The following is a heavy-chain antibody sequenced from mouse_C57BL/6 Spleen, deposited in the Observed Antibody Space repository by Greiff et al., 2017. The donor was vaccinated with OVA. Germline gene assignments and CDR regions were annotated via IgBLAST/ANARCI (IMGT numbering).Heavy chain of an antibody. CDR1: GYTFTSYW. Sequence: QVQLQQPGAELVKPGASVKLSCKASGYTFTSYWMQWVKQRPGQGLEWIGEIDPSDSYTNYNQKFKGKATLTVDTSSSTAYMQLSSLTSEDSAVYYCARVGGNLYAMDYWGQGTSVTVSS. CDR2: IDPSDSYT. V-gene: IGHV1-50*01. D-gene: IGHD2-1*01. J-gene: IGHJ4*01. CDR3: ARVGGNLYAMDY.